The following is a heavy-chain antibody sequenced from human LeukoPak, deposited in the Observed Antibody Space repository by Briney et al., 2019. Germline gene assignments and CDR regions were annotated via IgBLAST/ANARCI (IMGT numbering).Heavy chain of an antibody. CDR2: ISSNSRYT. D-gene: IGHD6-13*01. J-gene: IGHJ4*02. Sequence: GGSLRLSCAASGFTFSSYSMNWVRQAPGKGLEWVSSISSNSRYTYYADSVKGRFTISRDNAKSSLYLQMNSLRADDTAVYYCARVAEAAAFDYWGQGTLVTVSS. CDR3: ARVAEAAAFDY. CDR1: GFTFSSYS. V-gene: IGHV3-21*01.